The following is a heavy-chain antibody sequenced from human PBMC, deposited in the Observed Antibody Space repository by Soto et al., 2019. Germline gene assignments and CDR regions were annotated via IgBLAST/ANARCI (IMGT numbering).Heavy chain of an antibody. J-gene: IGHJ5*02. V-gene: IGHV4-30-2*01. CDR3: ARVPDR. CDR1: GGSISSGGYS. CDR2: IYHSGST. Sequence: LSLTCAVSGGSISSGGYSWSWIRQPPGKGLEWIGYIYHSGSTYYNPSLKSRVTISVDRSKNQFSLKLSSVTAADTAVYYCARVPDRWGQGTLVTSPQ. D-gene: IGHD2-2*01.